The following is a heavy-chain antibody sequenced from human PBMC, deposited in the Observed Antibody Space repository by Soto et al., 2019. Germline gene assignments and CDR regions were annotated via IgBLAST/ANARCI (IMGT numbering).Heavy chain of an antibody. J-gene: IGHJ4*02. V-gene: IGHV2-5*02. CDR1: GFSLSTSGVG. CDR2: IYWDDYK. D-gene: IGHD3-16*01. CDR3: VHKGGGDRILDY. Sequence: ESGPALVKPTQTLTLTCTFSGFSLSTSGVGVGWIRQPPGEALEWLALIYWDDYKHFSPSLESRLTITKDTSKNQVVLTMTNMDPVDTATYYCVHKGGGDRILDYWGQGTLVTVSS.